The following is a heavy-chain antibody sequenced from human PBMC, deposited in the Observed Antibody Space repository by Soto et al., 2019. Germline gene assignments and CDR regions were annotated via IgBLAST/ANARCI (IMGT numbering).Heavy chain of an antibody. CDR3: AKSSRQYASAIQAFFDP. D-gene: IGHD2-2*01. Sequence: GSVKVSCKASGYTFTNNDVSWVRQATGQGLEWMGWMNPGSGDTGYAQKFQGRVTMTRDISIATAYMELNNLRADDTAVYYCAKSSRQYASAIQAFFDPWGLGTLVTVSS. CDR1: GYTFTNND. V-gene: IGHV1-8*01. J-gene: IGHJ5*02. CDR2: MNPGSGDT.